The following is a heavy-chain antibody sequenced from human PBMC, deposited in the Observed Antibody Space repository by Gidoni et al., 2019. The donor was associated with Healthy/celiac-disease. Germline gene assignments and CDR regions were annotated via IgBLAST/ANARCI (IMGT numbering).Heavy chain of an antibody. Sequence: EVQLVESGGGLVKPGGSLSLSCAASGFTFRNAWMSWVRQAPGKGLEWVGRIKSKTDGGTTDYAAPVKGRFTISRDDSKNTLYLQMNSLKTEDTAVYYCTTFPKWELDAFDIWGQGTMVTVSS. CDR2: IKSKTDGGTT. CDR3: TTFPKWELDAFDI. V-gene: IGHV3-15*01. CDR1: GFTFRNAW. D-gene: IGHD1-26*01. J-gene: IGHJ3*02.